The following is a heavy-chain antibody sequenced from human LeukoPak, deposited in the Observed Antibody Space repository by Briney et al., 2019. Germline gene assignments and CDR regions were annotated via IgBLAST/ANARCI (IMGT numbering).Heavy chain of an antibody. CDR1: GGSITSDTYY. J-gene: IGHJ4*02. CDR3: AKTRDFWSGCFDY. V-gene: IGHV4-30-2*01. D-gene: IGHD3-3*01. CDR2: ILHSGST. Sequence: SQTLSLTCAVSGGSITSDTYYWSWIRQPPGKGLEWIGYILHSGSTYYNPSLKSRVTISIDTSKSQFSLKLSSVIAADTAVYYCAKTRDFWSGCFDYWGQGTLVTVSS.